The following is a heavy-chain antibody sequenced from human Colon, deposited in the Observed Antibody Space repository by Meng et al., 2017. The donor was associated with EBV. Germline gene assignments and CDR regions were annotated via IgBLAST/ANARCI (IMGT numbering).Heavy chain of an antibody. CDR1: GGSFSCYV. CDR3: ARVPTTGYKDH. V-gene: IGHV4-34*01. CDR2: VSHPGSA. J-gene: IGHJ4*02. Sequence: QVLPKQVGAGLLKPSGTLSRTCTVNGGSFSCYVWSWVRQPPGKGMEWIGEVSHPGSANYNPSLKSRVTISVDASEKQFSLRLTSVTAADSAVYYCARVPTTGYKDHWGQGTLVTVSS. D-gene: IGHD3-9*01.